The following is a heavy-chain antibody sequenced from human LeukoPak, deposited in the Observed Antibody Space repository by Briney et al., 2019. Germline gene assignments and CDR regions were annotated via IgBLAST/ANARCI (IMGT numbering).Heavy chain of an antibody. D-gene: IGHD2-15*01. V-gene: IGHV4-34*01. CDR1: GGSFNNYY. Sequence: SETLSLTCAVYGGSFNNYYWSWIRQPPGKGLEWIGEINHSGSTNYNPSLKSRVTISVDTSKSQFSLKLSSVTAADTAVYYCARVDTTPDILCSGGSCYTFFDYWGQGTLVTVSS. CDR3: ARVDTTPDILCSGGSCYTFFDY. J-gene: IGHJ4*02. CDR2: INHSGST.